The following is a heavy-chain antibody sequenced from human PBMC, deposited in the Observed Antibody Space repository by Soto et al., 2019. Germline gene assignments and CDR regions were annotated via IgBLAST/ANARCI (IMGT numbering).Heavy chain of an antibody. CDR3: AKFGPLIGATTTTKNDAFDV. J-gene: IGHJ3*01. V-gene: IGHV3-30*18. D-gene: IGHD1-1*01. Sequence: GGSLRLSCAASGFTFSSYGMHWVRQAPGKGLEWVAVISYDGSNKYYADSVKGRFTISRDNSKNTLYLQMNSLRADDTAVYYCAKFGPLIGATTTTKNDAFDVWGRGTMVTVS. CDR2: ISYDGSNK. CDR1: GFTFSSYG.